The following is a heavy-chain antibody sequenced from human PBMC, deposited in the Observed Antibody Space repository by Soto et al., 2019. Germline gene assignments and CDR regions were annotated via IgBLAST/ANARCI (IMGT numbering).Heavy chain of an antibody. CDR1: GGTFSSYA. CDR3: ARGKYSSSRVNYYYYYGRDV. D-gene: IGHD6-6*01. CDR2: IIPIFGTA. Sequence: QVQLVQSGAEVKKPGSSVKVSCTASGGTFSSYAISWVRQAPGQGLEWMGGIIPIFGTANYAQKFQGRVTITADKSTSTAYMELSSLRSEDTAVYYGARGKYSSSRVNYYYYYGRDVWGQGTTVTVSS. V-gene: IGHV1-69*06. J-gene: IGHJ6*02.